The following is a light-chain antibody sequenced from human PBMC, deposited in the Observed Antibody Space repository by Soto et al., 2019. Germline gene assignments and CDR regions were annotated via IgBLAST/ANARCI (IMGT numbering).Light chain of an antibody. CDR2: DVS. J-gene: IGLJ1*01. CDR1: SSDVGGYNY. V-gene: IGLV2-14*03. Sequence: QSALTQPASVSGSPGQSITISCTGTSSDVGGYNYVSWYQHYPGKAPKLMIHDVSNRPSGVSDRFSGSKSGNTASLTISGLQAEAEADYYCRSYTSSGEKVFGTGTKLTVL. CDR3: RSYTSSGEKV.